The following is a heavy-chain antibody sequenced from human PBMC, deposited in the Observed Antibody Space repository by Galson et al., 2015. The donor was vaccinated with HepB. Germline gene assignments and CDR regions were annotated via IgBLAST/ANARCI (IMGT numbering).Heavy chain of an antibody. J-gene: IGHJ4*02. CDR3: TTDGSSLRELPHPDY. Sequence: SLRLSCAASGFTFSNAWMSWVRQAPGKGLEWVGRIKSKTDGGTTDYAAPVKGRFTISRDDSKNTLYLQMNSLKTEDTAVYYCTTDGSSLRELPHPDYWGQGTLVTVSS. D-gene: IGHD1-26*01. V-gene: IGHV3-15*01. CDR1: GFTFSNAW. CDR2: IKSKTDGGTT.